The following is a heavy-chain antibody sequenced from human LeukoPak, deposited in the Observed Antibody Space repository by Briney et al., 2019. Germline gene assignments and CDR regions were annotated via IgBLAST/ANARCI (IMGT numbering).Heavy chain of an antibody. D-gene: IGHD6-19*01. CDR3: ARGSGPVAVVY. J-gene: IGHJ4*02. CDR2: ISAYNGNT. CDR1: GYTFNTYG. V-gene: IGHV1-18*01. Sequence: ASVKVSCKASGYTFNTYGISWVRQSPGQGLESMGWISAYNGNTNYAQKLQGRVTMTTDTSPSTAYMELRSLRSDDTAVYYCARGSGPVAVVYWGQGTLVTVSS.